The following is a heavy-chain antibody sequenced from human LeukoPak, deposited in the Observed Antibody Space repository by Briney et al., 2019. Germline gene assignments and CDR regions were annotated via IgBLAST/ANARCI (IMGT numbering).Heavy chain of an antibody. CDR1: GFTFSSYA. Sequence: PGGSLRLSCAASGFTFSSYAMSWVRQAPGKGLEWVSAISGSGGSTYYADSVKGRFTISRDNSKNTLYLQMNSLRAEDTAVYYCAKSLRSIYYYYGIDVWGQGTTVTVSS. D-gene: IGHD5-24*01. V-gene: IGHV3-23*01. CDR2: ISGSGGST. CDR3: AKSLRSIYYYYGIDV. J-gene: IGHJ6*02.